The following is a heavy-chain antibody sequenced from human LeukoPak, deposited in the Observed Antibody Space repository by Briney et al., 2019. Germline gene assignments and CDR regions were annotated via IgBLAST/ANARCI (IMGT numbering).Heavy chain of an antibody. CDR3: AKAEFSCSSTSCPTGPDY. Sequence: GGSLRLSCAASGFTFSSYAMSWVRQAPGKGLEWVSAISGSGGSTYYADSVKGRFTISRDNSKNTLYLQMNSLRAEDTAVYYCAKAEFSCSSTSCPTGPDYWGQGTLVTVSS. J-gene: IGHJ4*02. CDR2: ISGSGGST. CDR1: GFTFSSYA. D-gene: IGHD2-2*01. V-gene: IGHV3-23*01.